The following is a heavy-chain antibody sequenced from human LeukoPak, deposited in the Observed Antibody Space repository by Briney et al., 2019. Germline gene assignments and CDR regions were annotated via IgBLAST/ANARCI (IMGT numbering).Heavy chain of an antibody. D-gene: IGHD1-26*01. CDR1: GGSISSSNYY. Sequence: SETLSLTCTVSGGSISSSNYYWSWIRQPPGKGLEWIGYIYYSGSTNYNPSLKSRVTISVDTSKNQFSLKLSSVTAADTAVYYRARYIVGATTMAFDIWGQGTMVTVSS. CDR3: ARYIVGATTMAFDI. CDR2: IYYSGST. V-gene: IGHV4-61*01. J-gene: IGHJ3*02.